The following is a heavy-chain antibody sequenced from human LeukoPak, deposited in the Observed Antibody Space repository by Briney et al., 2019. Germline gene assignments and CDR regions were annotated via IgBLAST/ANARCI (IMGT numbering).Heavy chain of an antibody. V-gene: IGHV3-23*01. CDR1: GFMFSRYV. Sequence: GGSLRLSCAGSGFMFSRYVMSWVRQAPGKGLEWVSAISGSGGSTYSADSVKGRFTISRDNSKNTLYLQMNSLRAEDTAVYYCARDLFWSGYSRKSFDYWGQGTLVTVSS. CDR2: ISGSGGST. CDR3: ARDLFWSGYSRKSFDY. D-gene: IGHD3-3*01. J-gene: IGHJ4*02.